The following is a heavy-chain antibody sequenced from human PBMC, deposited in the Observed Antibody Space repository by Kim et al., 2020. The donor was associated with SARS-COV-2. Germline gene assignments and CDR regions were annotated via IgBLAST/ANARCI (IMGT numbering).Heavy chain of an antibody. J-gene: IGHJ5*02. Sequence: ADSVKGRFTISRDNAKNTLYLQMNSLRAEDTAVYYCARGYSSGWHNWFDPWGQGTLVTVSS. CDR3: ARGYSSGWHNWFDP. D-gene: IGHD6-19*01. V-gene: IGHV3-74*01.